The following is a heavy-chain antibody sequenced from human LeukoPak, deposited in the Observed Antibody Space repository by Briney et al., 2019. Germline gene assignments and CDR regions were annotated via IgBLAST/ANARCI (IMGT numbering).Heavy chain of an antibody. D-gene: IGHD3-10*01. V-gene: IGHV3-30*02. J-gene: IGHJ4*02. CDR2: IRYDGNNK. Sequence: GGSLRLSCAAPGFTFSNHGIHWVRQAPGKGLEWVAFIRYDGNNKYHAESVKGRFTISRDNSKNTLYLQMNSLRAEDTAVYYCAKVMARGVTSSPDYWGQGTLVTVSS. CDR3: AKVMARGVTSSPDY. CDR1: GFTFSNHG.